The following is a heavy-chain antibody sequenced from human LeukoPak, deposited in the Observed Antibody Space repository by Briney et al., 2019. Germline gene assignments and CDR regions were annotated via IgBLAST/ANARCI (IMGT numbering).Heavy chain of an antibody. CDR2: IHHSGNS. CDR3: ARDATVTPDV. D-gene: IGHD4-17*01. J-gene: IGHJ6*04. CDR1: GYFISSGYY. V-gene: IGHV4-38-2*02. Sequence: SDTLSLTCTVSGYFISSGYYWGWIRQSPGKGLEWIGSIHHSGNSFYNPSLNSRVTISVDTSNNQFYLKLSCLTAADPAVYYCARDATVTPDVWGKGTAVTVSS.